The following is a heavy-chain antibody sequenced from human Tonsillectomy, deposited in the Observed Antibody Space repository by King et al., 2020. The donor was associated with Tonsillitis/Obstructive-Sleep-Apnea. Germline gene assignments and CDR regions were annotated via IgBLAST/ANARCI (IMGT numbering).Heavy chain of an antibody. CDR3: AGDNDVWSGYYVYNNWFDP. CDR2: ISAYNGNT. Sequence: VQLVQSGAEVKKPGASVKVSCKASGYTFTSYGISWVRQAPGQGLEWMGWISAYNGNTNYAQKLQGRVTMTTDTSTSTAYMELRRLRSDETAVYYCAGDNDVWSGYYVYNNWFDPWGQGTLVTVSS. CDR1: GYTFTSYG. D-gene: IGHD3-3*01. V-gene: IGHV1-18*01. J-gene: IGHJ5*02.